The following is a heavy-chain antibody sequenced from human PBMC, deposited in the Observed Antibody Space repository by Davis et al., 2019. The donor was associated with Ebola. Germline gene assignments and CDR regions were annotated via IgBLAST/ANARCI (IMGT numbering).Heavy chain of an antibody. J-gene: IGHJ4*02. CDR3: AKDLVRLDYYDSSGYPH. V-gene: IGHV3-23*01. Sequence: PGGSLRLSCAASGFTFSSYAMSWVRQAPGKGLEWVSAISGSGGSTYYADSVKGRFTISRDNSKNTLYLQINSLRAEDTAVYYCAKDLVRLDYYDSSGYPHWGQGTLVTVSS. CDR2: ISGSGGST. CDR1: GFTFSSYA. D-gene: IGHD3-22*01.